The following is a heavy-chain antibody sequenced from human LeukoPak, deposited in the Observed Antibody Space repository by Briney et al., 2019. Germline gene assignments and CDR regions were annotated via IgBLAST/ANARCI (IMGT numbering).Heavy chain of an antibody. CDR3: ARDSTPRDPYYDILTGLNWFDP. J-gene: IGHJ5*02. CDR1: GGTFSSYA. V-gene: IGHV1-69*01. CDR2: IVPIFGTA. Sequence: GASVKVSCKASGGTFSSYAISWVRQAPGQGLEWMGGIVPIFGTANYAQKFQGRVTITADESTSTAYMELSSLRSEDTAVYYCARDSTPRDPYYDILTGLNWFDPWGQGTLVTVSS. D-gene: IGHD3-9*01.